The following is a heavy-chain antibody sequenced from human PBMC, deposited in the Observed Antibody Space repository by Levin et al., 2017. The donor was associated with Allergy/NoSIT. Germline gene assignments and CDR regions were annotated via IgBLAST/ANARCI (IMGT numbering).Heavy chain of an antibody. V-gene: IGHV3-23*01. CDR2: NTGSGGTT. D-gene: IGHD2-15*01. Sequence: PGGSLRLSCAASGFTFSSYAMSWVRQAPGKGLEWVSGNTGSGGTTYYADSVKGRFTISRDNSKNTLYLQMNSLRAEDTAVYYCAKGSGGSCYSVFDIWGQGTMVTVSS. J-gene: IGHJ3*02. CDR3: AKGSGGSCYSVFDI. CDR1: GFTFSSYA.